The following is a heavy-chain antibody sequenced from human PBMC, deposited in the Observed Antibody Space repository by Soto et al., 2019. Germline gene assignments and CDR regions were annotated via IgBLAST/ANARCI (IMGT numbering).Heavy chain of an antibody. CDR1: GYTFTSYD. CDR3: AILAPEYSSSWYPHYYYGMDV. J-gene: IGHJ6*02. D-gene: IGHD6-13*01. V-gene: IGHV1-8*01. CDR2: MNPNSGNT. Sequence: QVQLVQSGAEVKKPGASVKVSCKASGYTFTSYDINWVRQATGQGLEWMGWMNPNSGNTGYAQKFQGRVTMTRNTSISTAYMQLSSLRSEDTAAYYCAILAPEYSSSWYPHYYYGMDVWGQGTTVTVSS.